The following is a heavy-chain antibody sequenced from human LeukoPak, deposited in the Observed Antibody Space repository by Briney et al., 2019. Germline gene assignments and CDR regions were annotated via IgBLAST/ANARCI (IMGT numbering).Heavy chain of an antibody. CDR2: ISNSGGTI. Sequence: GGSLRLSCAASGFTFSSFSMNWVRQAPGKGLEWVSYISNSGGTIYYADSVKGRFTISRNNAWNSLSLQISSLRAEDTAVYYCVRRNTLFGGHYYMDVWGKGTTVTVS. V-gene: IGHV3-48*01. J-gene: IGHJ6*03. D-gene: IGHD3-3*01. CDR1: GFTFSSFS. CDR3: VRRNTLFGGHYYMDV.